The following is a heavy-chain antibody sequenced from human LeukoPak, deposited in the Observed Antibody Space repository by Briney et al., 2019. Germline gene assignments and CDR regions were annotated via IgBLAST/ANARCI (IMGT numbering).Heavy chain of an antibody. J-gene: IGHJ4*02. CDR1: GGSISSYY. V-gene: IGHV4-59*08. CDR2: IYYSGST. CDR3: ARLPGYSGYDFVY. Sequence: SETLSLTCTVSGGSISSYYWSWIRQPPGKGLEWIGYIYYSGSTNYNPSLKSRVTISVDTSKNQFSLKLSSVTAADTAVYYCARLPGYSGYDFVYWGQGTLVTVSS. D-gene: IGHD5-12*01.